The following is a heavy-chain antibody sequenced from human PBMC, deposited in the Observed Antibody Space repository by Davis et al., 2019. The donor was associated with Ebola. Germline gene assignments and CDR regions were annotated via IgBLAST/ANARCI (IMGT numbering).Heavy chain of an antibody. J-gene: IGHJ4*02. V-gene: IGHV4-39*07. D-gene: IGHD3-16*01. CDR3: ARDRHESRAYGF. CDR2: IYYNGRT. CDR1: GGSMSSGTYY. Sequence: SETLSLTCSVSGGSMSSGTYYWGWVRQPPGKGLEWIGSIYYNGRTYYNSSLEGRVTISLDTSKNQFSLKLRSVTAADTAVYFCARDRHESRAYGFWGQGTLVTVSS.